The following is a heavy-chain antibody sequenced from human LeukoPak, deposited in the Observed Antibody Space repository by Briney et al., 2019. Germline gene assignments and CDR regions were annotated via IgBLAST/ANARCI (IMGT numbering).Heavy chain of an antibody. J-gene: IGHJ4*02. CDR1: GFIFSHYG. V-gene: IGHV3-15*01. CDR2: IKSKTDGGTT. Sequence: GGSLRLSCAASGFIFSHYGMHWVRLAPGKGLEWVGRIKSKTDGGTTDYAAPVKGRFTISRDDSKNTLYLQMNSLKTEDTAVYYCTTDFIPYWGQGTLVTVSS. D-gene: IGHD2-2*02. CDR3: TTDFIPY.